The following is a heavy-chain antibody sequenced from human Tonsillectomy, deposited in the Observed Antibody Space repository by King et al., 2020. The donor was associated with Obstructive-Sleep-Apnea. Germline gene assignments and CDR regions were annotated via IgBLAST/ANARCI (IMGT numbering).Heavy chain of an antibody. J-gene: IGHJ4*02. CDR2: ISSNGGST. V-gene: IGHV3-64D*06. Sequence: EVQLVESGGGLVQPGGSLRLSCSGSGFTFSRFAMHWVRRAPGKRLEYVSSISSNGGSTYYIDSVEGRFTISRDNSKNTLFLQMSSLRAEDTAVYYCVKDPSSYSSSWTGVFDYWGQGTLVTVSS. D-gene: IGHD2-2*01. CDR3: VKDPSSYSSSWTGVFDY. CDR1: GFTFSRFA.